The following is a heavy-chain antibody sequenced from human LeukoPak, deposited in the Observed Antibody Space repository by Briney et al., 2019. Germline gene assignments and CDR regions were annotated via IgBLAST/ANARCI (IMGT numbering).Heavy chain of an antibody. V-gene: IGHV5-51*01. CDR2: IYPRDSTT. D-gene: IGHD5-18*01. Sequence: GESLKISCKSSGYSFTNDWIGWVRQMPGKGLEWMGIIYPRDSTTRYSPAFEGQVTISVDKSITTAYLQWSSLKASDTAMYYCARGGPDTAMGDLLGYYFDYWGQGTLVTVSS. CDR1: GYSFTNDW. CDR3: ARGGPDTAMGDLLGYYFDY. J-gene: IGHJ4*02.